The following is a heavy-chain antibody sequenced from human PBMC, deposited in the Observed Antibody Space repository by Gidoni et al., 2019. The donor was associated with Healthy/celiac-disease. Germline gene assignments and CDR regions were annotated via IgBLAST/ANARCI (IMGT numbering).Heavy chain of an antibody. CDR3: ARAPPIGYSSSWYPYYFDY. D-gene: IGHD6-13*01. CDR2: IYYSGST. CDR1: GVSISSGGYY. V-gene: IGHV4-31*03. Sequence: QVQLQESGPGLVKPSQTLSLTCTVSGVSISSGGYYWSWIRQHPGKGLEWIGYIYYSGSTYYNPSLKSRVTISVDTSKNQFSLKLSSVTAPDTAVYYCARAPPIGYSSSWYPYYFDYWGQGTLVTVSS. J-gene: IGHJ4*02.